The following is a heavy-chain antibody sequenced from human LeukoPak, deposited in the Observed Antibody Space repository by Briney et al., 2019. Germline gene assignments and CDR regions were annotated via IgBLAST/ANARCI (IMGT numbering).Heavy chain of an antibody. D-gene: IGHD6-13*01. J-gene: IGHJ5*02. CDR1: GYSISSGYY. CDR2: INHSGGT. CDR3: ARGIPWAAAGNTPRGRPKSYNWFDP. Sequence: SETLSLTCSVSGYSISSGYYWVWIRQPPGKGLEWIGEINHSGGTNYNPSLKSRVTISVDTSKNQFSLKLSSVIAADTAVYYCARGIPWAAAGNTPRGRPKSYNWFDPWGQGTLVTVSS. V-gene: IGHV4-38-2*02.